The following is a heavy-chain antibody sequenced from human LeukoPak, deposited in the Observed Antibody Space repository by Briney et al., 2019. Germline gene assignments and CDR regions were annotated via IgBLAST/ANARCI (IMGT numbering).Heavy chain of an antibody. D-gene: IGHD3-10*01. V-gene: IGHV1-69*13. CDR2: IIPIFGTA. CDR3: VRNYYGSGSYDTFSSYYGMDV. Sequence: ASVKVSCKASGGTFSSYAISWVRQAPGQGLESMGGIIPIFGTANYAQKFQGRVTITADESTSTAYMELSSLRSEDTAVYYCVRNYYGSGSYDTFSSYYGMDVWGKGTTVTVSS. J-gene: IGHJ6*04. CDR1: GGTFSSYA.